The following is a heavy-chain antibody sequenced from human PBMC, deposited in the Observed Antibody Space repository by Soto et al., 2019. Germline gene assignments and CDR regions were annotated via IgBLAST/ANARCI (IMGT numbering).Heavy chain of an antibody. J-gene: IGHJ4*02. D-gene: IGHD7-27*01. Sequence: SETLSLTCTVSGGSISSYYWSWIRQPPGKGLEWIGYIYYGGSTNYNPSLKSRVTISVDTSKNQFSLKLSSVTAADTAVYYCARRWGRTFDCWGQGTLVTVSS. CDR3: ARRWGRTFDC. CDR1: GGSISSYY. CDR2: IYYGGST. V-gene: IGHV4-59*08.